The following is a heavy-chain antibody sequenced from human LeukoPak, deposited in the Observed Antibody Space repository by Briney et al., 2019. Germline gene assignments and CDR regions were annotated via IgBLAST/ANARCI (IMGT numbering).Heavy chain of an antibody. CDR2: IYPGDSDT. Sequence: GESLKISCKGSGYSFTSYWIGWVRQMPGKGLEWMGIIYPGDSDTRYSPSFQGQVTISADKSISTAYLQWSSLKASDTAMYYCARRPYYYDSSGLDGYFDYWGQGTLVTVSP. CDR1: GYSFTSYW. J-gene: IGHJ4*02. CDR3: ARRPYYYDSSGLDGYFDY. D-gene: IGHD3-22*01. V-gene: IGHV5-51*01.